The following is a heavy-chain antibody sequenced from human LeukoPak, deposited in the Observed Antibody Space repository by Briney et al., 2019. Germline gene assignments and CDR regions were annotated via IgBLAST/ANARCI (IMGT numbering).Heavy chain of an antibody. J-gene: IGHJ6*04. Sequence: PGGSLRLSCAASGLIFRDYWMYWVRQAPGKGLEWVANIKHDGSEKYYVDSVKGRFTISRDNAKNSLYLQMNSLRVEDTAVYYCATERGLRWGKGTTVTVPS. CDR1: GLIFRDYW. CDR2: IKHDGSEK. CDR3: ATERGLR. V-gene: IGHV3-7*03.